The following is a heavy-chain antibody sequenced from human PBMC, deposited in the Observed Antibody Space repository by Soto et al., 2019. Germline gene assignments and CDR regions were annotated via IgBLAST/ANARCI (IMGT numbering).Heavy chain of an antibody. V-gene: IGHV3-30-3*01. Sequence: GGSLRLSCAASGFTFSSYAMHWVRQAPGKGLEWVAVISYDGSNKYYADSVKGRFTISRDNSKNTLYLQMNSLRAEDTAVYYCAREYATLFDYWGQGTLVT. CDR1: GFTFSSYA. J-gene: IGHJ4*02. CDR3: AREYATLFDY. D-gene: IGHD2-8*01. CDR2: ISYDGSNK.